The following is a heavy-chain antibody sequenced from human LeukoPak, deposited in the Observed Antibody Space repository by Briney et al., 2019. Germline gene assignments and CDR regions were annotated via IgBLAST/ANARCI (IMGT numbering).Heavy chain of an antibody. CDR2: ISGSGGST. V-gene: IGHV3-23*01. Sequence: HPGGSLRLSCAASGLTFNDHYMDWVRQAPGKGLEWVSAISGSGGSTYYADSVKGRFTISRDNSKNTLFLQMNSLRAEDTAVYYCAKDPTYYYGSGSPSRAFDIWGQGTMVTVSS. D-gene: IGHD3-10*01. J-gene: IGHJ3*02. CDR1: GLTFNDHY. CDR3: AKDPTYYYGSGSPSRAFDI.